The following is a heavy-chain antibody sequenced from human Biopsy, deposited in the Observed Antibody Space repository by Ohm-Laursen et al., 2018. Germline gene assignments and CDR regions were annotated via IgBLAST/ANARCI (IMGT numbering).Heavy chain of an antibody. CDR2: ISPYNDKT. Sequence: ASVKVSCNASGYSFTNHDINWVRQAPGQGLEWMGWISPYNDKTSYPPKLQDRVTMTADTSTNTAHMELRSLRSDDTAVYYCARVFCTSTTCYGLLDNWGQGTVVTVSS. D-gene: IGHD2/OR15-2a*01. J-gene: IGHJ4*02. V-gene: IGHV1-18*01. CDR1: GYSFTNHD. CDR3: ARVFCTSTTCYGLLDN.